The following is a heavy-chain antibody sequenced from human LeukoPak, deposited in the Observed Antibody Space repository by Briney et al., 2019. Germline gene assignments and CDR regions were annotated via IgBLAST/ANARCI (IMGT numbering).Heavy chain of an antibody. Sequence: SETLSLTCTVTGGSITNYFWTWIRQPPGKGLEWIGYIYYSGGTDYNPSLKSRVTISVDTSKNQFSLKLSSVTAADTAVYYCARALSDRGFNSGVSFLGIFDYWGQGTLATVSS. J-gene: IGHJ4*02. CDR3: ARALSDRGFNSGVSFLGIFDY. CDR2: IYYSGGT. D-gene: IGHD3-16*01. V-gene: IGHV4-59*01. CDR1: GGSITNYF.